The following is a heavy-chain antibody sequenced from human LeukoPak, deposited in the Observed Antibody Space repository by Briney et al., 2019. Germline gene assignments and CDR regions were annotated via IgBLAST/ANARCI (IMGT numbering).Heavy chain of an antibody. CDR3: ARVQNPPWKSVWSDSYMDV. CDR2: IIPIFGTA. V-gene: IGHV1-69*05. D-gene: IGHD3-3*01. Sequence: SVKVSCKASGGTFNSYAISWVRQAPGQGLGWMGGIIPIFGTANYAQKFQGRVTITTDESTSTAYMELSSLRSEDTAVYYCARVQNPPWKSVWSDSYMDVWGKGTTVTVSS. CDR1: GGTFNSYA. J-gene: IGHJ6*03.